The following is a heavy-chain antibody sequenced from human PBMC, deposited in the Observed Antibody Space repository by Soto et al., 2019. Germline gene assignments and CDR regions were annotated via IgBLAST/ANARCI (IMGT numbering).Heavy chain of an antibody. V-gene: IGHV1-69*12. CDR2: IIPIFGTA. J-gene: IGHJ1*01. D-gene: IGHD2-15*01. CDR3: ARTCSGGSCYSDQH. Sequence: QVPLVQSGAEVKKPGSSVKVSCKASGGTFSSYAISGVRQAPGQGLEWMGGIIPIFGTANYAQKFQGRVTITADESTSTAYMELSSLRSDDTAVYYCARTCSGGSCYSDQHWGQGTLVTVSS. CDR1: GGTFSSYA.